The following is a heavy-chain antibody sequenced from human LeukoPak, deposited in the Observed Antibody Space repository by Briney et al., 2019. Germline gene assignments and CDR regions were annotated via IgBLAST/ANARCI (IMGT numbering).Heavy chain of an antibody. CDR3: ARGFDILPV. Sequence: SETLSLTCTLSGGSITSDYWSWIRQSPGKGLEWIGYFSYSGSTHYSPSLTSRVAISVDTSRNQLSLKLRSVTAADTAIYYCARGFDILPVWGKGTTVAVST. D-gene: IGHD3-9*01. J-gene: IGHJ6*04. CDR1: GGSITSDY. V-gene: IGHV4-59*08. CDR2: FSYSGST.